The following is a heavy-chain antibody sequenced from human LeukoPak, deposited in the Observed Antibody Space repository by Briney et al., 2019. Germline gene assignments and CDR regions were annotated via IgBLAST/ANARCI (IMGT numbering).Heavy chain of an antibody. V-gene: IGHV3-30*04. CDR2: ISYDGSNK. Sequence: GGSLRLSCAASGFTFSSYAMHWVRQAPSKGLEWVAVISYDGSNKYYADSVKGRFTISRDNSKNTLYLQMNSLRAEDTAVYYCARDPSRLRYFDWLFDYWGQGTLVTVSS. CDR1: GFTFSSYA. CDR3: ARDPSRLRYFDWLFDY. D-gene: IGHD3-9*01. J-gene: IGHJ4*02.